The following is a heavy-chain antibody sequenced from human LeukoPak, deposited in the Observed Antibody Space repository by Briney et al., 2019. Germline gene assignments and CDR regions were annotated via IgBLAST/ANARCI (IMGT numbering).Heavy chain of an antibody. J-gene: IGHJ4*02. CDR3: ARGSGSYHTAYMN. V-gene: IGHV5-51*01. CDR2: IYPGDSDT. Sequence: GESLKISFKGSGYSFTSYWIGWVRPMPGKGLEWRGIIYPGDSDTRYSPSFQGQVTISADKSLSTAYLQWSSLKASDTAMYYCARGSGSYHTAYMNWGQGSPVTVSS. D-gene: IGHD1-26*01. CDR1: GYSFTSYW.